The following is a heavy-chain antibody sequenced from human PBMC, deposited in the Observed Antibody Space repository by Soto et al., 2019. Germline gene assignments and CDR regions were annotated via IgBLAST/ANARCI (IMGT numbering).Heavy chain of an antibody. CDR2: ISGSSSYT. J-gene: IGHJ4*02. Sequence: GESLKISCAASGFTFSDYYMSWIRQAPGKGLEWVSSISGSSSYTYYADSVNDRFTISRDNAKNSLYLQMNSLRAEDTAVYYCASDPIHARPHDYWGQGTLVTVSS. CDR1: GFTFSDYY. V-gene: IGHV3-11*06. CDR3: ASDPIHARPHDY.